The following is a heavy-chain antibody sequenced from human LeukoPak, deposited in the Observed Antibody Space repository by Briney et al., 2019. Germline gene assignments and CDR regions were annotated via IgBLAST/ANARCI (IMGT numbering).Heavy chain of an antibody. CDR3: ARDPAPSGWYDY. V-gene: IGHV3-21*01. D-gene: IGHD6-19*01. Sequence: TGGSLSLSCAASGFTFSSYSMNWVRQAPGKGLEWVSSISSSSSYIYYADSVKGRFTISRDNAKNTLYLQMDSLRAEDTAVYYCARDPAPSGWYDYWGQGTLVTVSS. CDR1: GFTFSSYS. CDR2: ISSSSSYI. J-gene: IGHJ4*02.